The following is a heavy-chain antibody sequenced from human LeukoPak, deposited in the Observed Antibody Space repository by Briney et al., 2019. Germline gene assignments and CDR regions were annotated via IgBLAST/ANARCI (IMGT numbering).Heavy chain of an antibody. J-gene: IGHJ4*02. V-gene: IGHV3-74*01. D-gene: IGHD3-16*01. CDR1: GFTLSNSW. CDR2: INNDGSRT. CDR3: AMGGVSASFDY. Sequence: PGGSLRLSCAASGFTLSNSWMFWVRQPPGKGLKYVSEINNDGSRTNYADSVKGRFTISRDSAKNTLFLQMNSLRAEDTAVYFFAMGGVSASFDYWGQGTLGTVSS.